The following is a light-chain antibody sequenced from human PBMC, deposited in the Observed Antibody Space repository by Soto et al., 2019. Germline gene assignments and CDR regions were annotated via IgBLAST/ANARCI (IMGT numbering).Light chain of an antibody. V-gene: IGKV1-33*01. CDR2: DAS. J-gene: IGKJ4*01. CDR3: LQYDSVPRL. CDR1: HHISDY. Sequence: DIQMTQCPSSLSASVGDRVTITCQASHHISDYLNWYQQRPGKAPKLLIHDASNLQTGVPIRLRRSGSGTYFARSTSRLKPEDAATYYCLQYDSVPRLFGRGTNVEI.